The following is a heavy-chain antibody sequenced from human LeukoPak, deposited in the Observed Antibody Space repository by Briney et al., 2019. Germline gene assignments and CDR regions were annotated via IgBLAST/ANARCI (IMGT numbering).Heavy chain of an antibody. J-gene: IGHJ6*03. Sequence: GGSLRLSCAASGFTFSNAWMSWVRQAPGKGLEWVSAISGSGGSTYYADSVKGRFTISRDNSKNTLYLQMNSLRAEDTAVYYCAKVPRSTARSYYYYYMDVWGKGTTVTVSS. V-gene: IGHV3-23*01. D-gene: IGHD5/OR15-5a*01. CDR2: ISGSGGST. CDR1: GFTFSNAW. CDR3: AKVPRSTARSYYYYYMDV.